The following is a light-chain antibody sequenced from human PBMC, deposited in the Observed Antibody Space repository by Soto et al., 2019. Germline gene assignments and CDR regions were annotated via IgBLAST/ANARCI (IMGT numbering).Light chain of an antibody. CDR1: SGDVAAYNY. CDR3: TSYTTSTTVV. J-gene: IGLJ1*01. CDR2: EVS. Sequence: QSALTQPASVSGSPGQSITISCTGTSGDVAAYNYVSWYQQYPGKAPKLMIYEVSNRPSGVSNRFSGSKSGNTASLTISGLQAEDEADYYCTSYTTSTTVVFGPATKLTVL. V-gene: IGLV2-14*01.